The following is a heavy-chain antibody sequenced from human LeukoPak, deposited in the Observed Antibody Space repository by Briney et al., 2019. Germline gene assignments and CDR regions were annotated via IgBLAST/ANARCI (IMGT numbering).Heavy chain of an antibody. V-gene: IGHV4-59*11. J-gene: IGHJ5*02. D-gene: IGHD4-11*01. CDR1: GGSFSSHY. CDR2: IYYSGST. Sequence: SETLSLTCTVSGGSFSSHYWSWIRQPPGKGLEWIGYIYYSGSTNYNPSLKSRVTISVDTSKNQFSLKLSSVTAADTAVYYCARDGSNYGFDPWGQGTLVTVSS. CDR3: ARDGSNYGFDP.